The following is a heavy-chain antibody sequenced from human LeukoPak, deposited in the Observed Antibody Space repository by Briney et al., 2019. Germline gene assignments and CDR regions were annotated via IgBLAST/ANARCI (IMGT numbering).Heavy chain of an antibody. CDR1: GGSISSYY. CDR3: ARGDSSGWYHFDY. V-gene: IGHV4-59*01. D-gene: IGHD6-19*01. Sequence: SETLSLTCTVSGGSISSYYWSWIRQPPGKGLKWIGYIYYSGSTNYNPSLKSRVTISVDTSKNQFSLKLSSVTAADTAVYYCARGDSSGWYHFDYWGQGTLVTVSS. J-gene: IGHJ4*02. CDR2: IYYSGST.